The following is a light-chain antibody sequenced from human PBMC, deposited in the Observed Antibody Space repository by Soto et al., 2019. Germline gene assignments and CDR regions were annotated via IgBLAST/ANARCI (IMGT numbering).Light chain of an antibody. V-gene: IGLV1-40*01. J-gene: IGLJ1*01. CDR3: QSYDSSLSGSYV. CDR2: GNN. Sequence: QSVLTQPPSVSGAPGQRVTISCTGSSSNIGAGYDVHWYQRLPGTAPKVLIYGNNNRPSGVPDRFSGSKSGTSASLAITGLQAEDEVDYYCQSYDSSLSGSYVFGTGTKLTVL. CDR1: SSNIGAGYD.